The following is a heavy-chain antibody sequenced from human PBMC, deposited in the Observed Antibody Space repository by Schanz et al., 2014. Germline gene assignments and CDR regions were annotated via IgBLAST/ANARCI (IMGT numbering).Heavy chain of an antibody. CDR1: GFSFTTYA. CDR3: ARDVRLDRRGNWFDP. CDR2: ISSGGGST. J-gene: IGHJ5*02. V-gene: IGHV3-23*01. Sequence: EVQLLESGGGLVQPGGSLRLSCASSGFSFTTYAMSWVGQAPGKGLEWVSSISSGGGSTYYADSVKGRFTISRDNSKNTLYLQMKSLRAEDTAVYYCARDVRLDRRGNWFDPWGQGTLVTVSS. D-gene: IGHD1-1*01.